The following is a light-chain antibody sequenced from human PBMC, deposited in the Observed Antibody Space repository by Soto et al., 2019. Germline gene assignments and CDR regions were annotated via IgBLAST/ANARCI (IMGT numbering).Light chain of an antibody. CDR3: AAWDDSLNVVI. Sequence: QSALTQPPSASGTPGQRVTISCSGSSSNIGSNTVNWYQELPGTAPKLLIYSDNQRPSGVPDRFSGSKSGTSASLAISGLQSEDEAEYYCAAWDDSLNVVIFAGGTKLTGL. CDR2: SDN. CDR1: SSNIGSNT. V-gene: IGLV1-44*01. J-gene: IGLJ2*01.